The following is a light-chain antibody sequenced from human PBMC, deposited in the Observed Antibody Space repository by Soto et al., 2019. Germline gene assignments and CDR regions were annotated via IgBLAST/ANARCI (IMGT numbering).Light chain of an antibody. CDR3: QQRSNWPIT. CDR1: QSVSSY. Sequence: EIVLTQSPGTLSLSPGERATLSCRASQSVSSYLAWYQQNPGPAPRLLIYDASNRATGIPARFSGSGSGTDFTLTISSLEPEDFAVYYCQQRSNWPITFGQGTRLEIK. CDR2: DAS. V-gene: IGKV3-11*01. J-gene: IGKJ5*01.